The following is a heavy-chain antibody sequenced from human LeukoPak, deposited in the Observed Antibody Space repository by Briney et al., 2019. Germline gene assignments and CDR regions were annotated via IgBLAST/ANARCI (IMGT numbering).Heavy chain of an antibody. D-gene: IGHD6-19*01. Sequence: GASVKVSCKASGYTFTSYAMNWVRQAPGQGLEWMGWINPNSGGTNYAQKFQGRVTMTRDTSISTAYMELSRLRSDDTAVYYCARDEAVAGTNWFDPWGQGTLVTVSS. J-gene: IGHJ5*02. CDR2: INPNSGGT. CDR1: GYTFTSYA. CDR3: ARDEAVAGTNWFDP. V-gene: IGHV1-2*02.